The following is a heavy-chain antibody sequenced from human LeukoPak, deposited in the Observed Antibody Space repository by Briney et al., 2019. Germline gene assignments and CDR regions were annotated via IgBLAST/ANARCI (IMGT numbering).Heavy chain of an antibody. CDR2: IYYSGST. CDR3: ARRPYGSGSYSFDY. V-gene: IGHV4-59*08. Sequence: PSETLSLTCTVSDVSIKNYYWSWIRQPPGKGLEWIGYIYYSGSTNYNPSLKSRVTISVDTSKNQFSLKLSSVTAADTAVYYCARRPYGSGSYSFDYWGQGTLVTVSS. CDR1: DVSIKNYY. J-gene: IGHJ4*02. D-gene: IGHD3-10*01.